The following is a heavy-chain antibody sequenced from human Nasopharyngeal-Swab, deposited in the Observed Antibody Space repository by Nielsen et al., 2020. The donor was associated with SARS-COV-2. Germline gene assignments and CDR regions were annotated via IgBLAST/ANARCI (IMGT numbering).Heavy chain of an antibody. D-gene: IGHD3-3*01. V-gene: IGHV3-74*01. J-gene: IGHJ4*02. CDR2: IHIDGSST. CDR1: GFTFSSYW. CDR3: ARASEITIFGVVQHWDY. Sequence: GESLKISCAASGFTFSSYWMHWVRQAPGKGLVWVSRIHIDGSSTSYGDSVKGRFTISRDDAKNTLYLQMNGLRTEDTAVYYCARASEITIFGVVQHWDYWGQGTLVTVSS.